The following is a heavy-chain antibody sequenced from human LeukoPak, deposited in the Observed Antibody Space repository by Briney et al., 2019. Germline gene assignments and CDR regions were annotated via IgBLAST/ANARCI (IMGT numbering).Heavy chain of an antibody. J-gene: IGHJ3*02. Sequence: ASVKVSCKASGYTFTSYDINWVRQATGQGLEWMGWMNPNSGNTGYAQKFQGRVTITRNTSISTAYMELSSLRSEDTAVYYCARARGLLEWFAPDIWGQGTMVTVSS. V-gene: IGHV1-8*02. CDR3: ARARGLLEWFAPDI. CDR2: MNPNSGNT. D-gene: IGHD3-3*01. CDR1: GYTFTSYD.